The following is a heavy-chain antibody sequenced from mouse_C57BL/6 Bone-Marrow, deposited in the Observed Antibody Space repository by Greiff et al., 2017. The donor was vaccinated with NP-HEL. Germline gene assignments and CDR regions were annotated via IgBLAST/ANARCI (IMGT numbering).Heavy chain of an antibody. D-gene: IGHD2-1*01. V-gene: IGHV1-4*01. CDR2: INPSSGYT. CDR1: GYTFTSYT. J-gene: IGHJ2*01. Sequence: QVQLQQSGAELARPGASVKMSCKASGYTFTSYTMHWVKQRPGPGLEWIGYINPSSGYTKYNQKFKDKATLTADKSARQAYMQLSSLTSEDSAVYYCARFYSYFDYWGQGTTLTVSS. CDR3: ARFYSYFDY.